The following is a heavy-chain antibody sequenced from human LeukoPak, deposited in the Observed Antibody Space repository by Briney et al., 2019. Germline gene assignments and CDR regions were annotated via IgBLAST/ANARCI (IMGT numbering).Heavy chain of an antibody. Sequence: PSETLSLTCTVSGGSISNSRYYWGWIRQPPGKGLEWIGYIYYNGDTNYNPSLKSRVIISIDTSSNQFSLRLNSMTAADTAVYYCARVLRAASWRSYDYWGQGSLVTVSS. J-gene: IGHJ4*02. CDR2: IYYNGDT. D-gene: IGHD5-18*01. CDR1: GGSISNSRYY. CDR3: ARVLRAASWRSYDY. V-gene: IGHV4-61*05.